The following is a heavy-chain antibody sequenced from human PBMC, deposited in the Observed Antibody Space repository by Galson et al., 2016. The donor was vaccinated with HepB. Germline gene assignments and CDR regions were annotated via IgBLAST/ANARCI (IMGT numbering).Heavy chain of an antibody. V-gene: IGHV3-23*01. CDR2: ITGLGGKA. CDR3: VKINGYNNGWPYKHVDH. Sequence: SLRLSCAASGFTFNNFAMNWVRQAPGKGLEWVSSITGLGGKALYSDSVKGRFTFSRDNSANTLFLQMTSLRPEDTAVYYCVKINGYNNGWPYKHVDHWGQGTQVIVSS. D-gene: IGHD5-12*01. CDR1: GFTFNNFA. J-gene: IGHJ5*02.